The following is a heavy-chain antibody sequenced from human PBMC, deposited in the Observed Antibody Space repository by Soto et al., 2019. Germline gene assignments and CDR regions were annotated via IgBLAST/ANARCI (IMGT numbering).Heavy chain of an antibody. CDR3: ARIYYGYGDFGLRRTED. CDR2: IDWDDDK. V-gene: IGHV2-70*11. J-gene: IGHJ6*04. CDR1: GFSLSTSGMC. D-gene: IGHD4-17*01. Sequence: GSGPTLVNPTQILTLTCTFSGFSLSTSGMCVSWIRQPPGKALEWLARIDWDDDKYYSTSLKTRLTISKDTSKNQVVLTMTNMDPVDTATYYCARIYYGYGDFGLRRTEDWGKGTTVTVSS.